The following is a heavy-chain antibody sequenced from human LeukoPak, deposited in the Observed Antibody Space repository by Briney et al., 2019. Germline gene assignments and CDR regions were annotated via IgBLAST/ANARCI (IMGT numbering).Heavy chain of an antibody. Sequence: GGSLRLSCAASGFTFSSYDMHWVRQATGKGLEWVSAIGTAGDTYYPGSVKGRFTISRDNAMNSLFLQMTNLRAEDTAVYYCARHGDNSYSFDHWGQGVLVTVSS. CDR1: GFTFSSYD. V-gene: IGHV3-13*01. CDR2: IGTAGDT. J-gene: IGHJ4*02. D-gene: IGHD5-24*01. CDR3: ARHGDNSYSFDH.